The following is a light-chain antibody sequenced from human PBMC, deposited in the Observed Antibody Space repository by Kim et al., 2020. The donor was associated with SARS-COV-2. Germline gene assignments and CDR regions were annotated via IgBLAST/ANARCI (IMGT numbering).Light chain of an antibody. Sequence: SLGETATLSCRASQSVSSNDLTWYQQKPGQAPRLVMYVASSRATGIPDRFSGSGSGTDFTLTISRLEPEDFAVYFCHHYGSTGSTFGRGTKVDIK. CDR2: VAS. CDR3: HHYGSTGST. CDR1: QSVSSND. V-gene: IGKV3-20*01. J-gene: IGKJ1*01.